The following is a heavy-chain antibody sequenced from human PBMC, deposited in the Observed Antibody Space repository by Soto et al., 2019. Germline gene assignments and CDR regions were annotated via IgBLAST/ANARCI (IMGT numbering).Heavy chain of an antibody. CDR3: ARDGRMNWNYVVSLDY. D-gene: IGHD1-7*01. V-gene: IGHV1-18*01. J-gene: IGHJ4*02. CDR2: FSAYNGNT. CDR1: GYTFTSYG. Sequence: QVQLVPSGAEVKKPGASVKVSCKASGYTFTSYGISWVRQAPGQGFEWMGWFSAYNGNTNYTQKLQGRVTMTTDTSTSTAYMELRSLRSDDTAVYYCARDGRMNWNYVVSLDYWGQGTLVTVSS.